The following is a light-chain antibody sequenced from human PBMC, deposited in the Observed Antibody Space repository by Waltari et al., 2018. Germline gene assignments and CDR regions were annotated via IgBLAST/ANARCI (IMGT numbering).Light chain of an antibody. Sequence: QSVLTQPPSASATPGQGVIISSSGSSSHLGTNVVNWYQQLPGKAPKLLIYRNDQRPSGVPARFSGSKSGTSASLAINGLQSEDEADYYCAAWDDSLRGHWVFGGGTKVTVL. J-gene: IGLJ3*02. V-gene: IGLV1-44*01. CDR3: AAWDDSLRGHWV. CDR1: SSHLGTNV. CDR2: RND.